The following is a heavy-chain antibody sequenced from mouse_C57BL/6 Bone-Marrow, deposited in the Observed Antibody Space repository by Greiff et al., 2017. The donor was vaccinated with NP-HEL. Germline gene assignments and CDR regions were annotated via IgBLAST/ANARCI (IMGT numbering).Heavy chain of an antibody. CDR1: GFSLTSYG. V-gene: IGHV2-4*01. J-gene: IGHJ2*01. D-gene: IGHD5-1*01. CDR3: AKREYSDDGDD. CDR2: IWSGGST. Sequence: VKLMESGPGLVQPSQSLSITCTVSGFSLTSYGVHWVRQPPGKGLEWLGVIWSGGSTDYNAAFISRLSISKDNSKGQVFFKMNRLQADDTAIYYCAKREYSDDGDDWGQGTTRTVSS.